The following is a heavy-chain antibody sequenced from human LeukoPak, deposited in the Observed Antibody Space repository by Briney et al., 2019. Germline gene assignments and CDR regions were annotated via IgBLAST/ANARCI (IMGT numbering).Heavy chain of an antibody. CDR1: GDSTSSDRYY. Sequence: SETLSLTCTVSGDSTSSDRYYGGWVRQPPGKGLEWIGNIYYSGSTYYNPSLKSRVTMSVDTSKNQFFMKLNPVTAADTAVYYCARGRPYSGGYHLDYWGQGTLVTVSA. CDR2: IYYSGST. V-gene: IGHV4-39*02. J-gene: IGHJ4*02. D-gene: IGHD1-26*01. CDR3: ARGRPYSGGYHLDY.